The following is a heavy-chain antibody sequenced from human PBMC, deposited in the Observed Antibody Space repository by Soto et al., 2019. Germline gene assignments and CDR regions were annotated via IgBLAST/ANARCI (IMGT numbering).Heavy chain of an antibody. V-gene: IGHV5-10-1*01. CDR3: ARLVIPTSYYYYGMDV. CDR2: IDPSDSYT. J-gene: IGHJ6*02. D-gene: IGHD2-2*02. Sequence: PGESLKISCKGSGYSVTSYWISWVRQMPGKGLEWMGRIDPSDSYTNYSPSFQGHVTISADKSISTAYLQWSSLKASDTAMYYCARLVIPTSYYYYGMDVWGQGTTVTVSS. CDR1: GYSVTSYW.